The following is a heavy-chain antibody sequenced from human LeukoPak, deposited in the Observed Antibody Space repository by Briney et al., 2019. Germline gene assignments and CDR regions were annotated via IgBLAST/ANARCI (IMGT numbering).Heavy chain of an antibody. CDR3: ARWGQLGASGAFDI. D-gene: IGHD6-13*01. Sequence: SETLSLTCTVSGGSICSSSYYWGWIRQPPGQGLEWIGSIYYTGSTYYNPSLKSRVTISVDTSKNQFSLKLSSVTAADTAVYYCARWGQLGASGAFDIWGQGTMVTVSS. CDR1: GGSICSSSYY. CDR2: IYYTGST. V-gene: IGHV4-39*07. J-gene: IGHJ3*02.